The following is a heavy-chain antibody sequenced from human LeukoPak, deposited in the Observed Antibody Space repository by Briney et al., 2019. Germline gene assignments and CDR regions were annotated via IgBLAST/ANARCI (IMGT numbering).Heavy chain of an antibody. CDR1: GGSFSGYY. Sequence: SETLSLTCAVYGGSFSGYYWSWIRQPPGKGLEWIGEINHSGSTNYNPSLKSRVTISVYTSKNQCSLKLSSVTAADTAVYYCARDDILTGYPSANDYWGQGTLVTVSS. V-gene: IGHV4-34*01. D-gene: IGHD3-9*01. CDR2: INHSGST. J-gene: IGHJ4*02. CDR3: ARDDILTGYPSANDY.